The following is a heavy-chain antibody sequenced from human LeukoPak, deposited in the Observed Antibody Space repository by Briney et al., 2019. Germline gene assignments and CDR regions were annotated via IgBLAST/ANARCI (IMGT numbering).Heavy chain of an antibody. V-gene: IGHV1-2*06. CDR3: AREALWFGEFSDY. CDR2: INPNSGGT. CDR1: GYTFTGYY. Sequence: ASVKVSCKASGYTFTGYYMHWVRQAPGQGPEWMGRINPNSGGTNYAQKFQGRVTMTRDTSISTAYMELSRLRSDDTAVYYCAREALWFGEFSDYWGQGTLVTVSS. J-gene: IGHJ4*02. D-gene: IGHD3-10*01.